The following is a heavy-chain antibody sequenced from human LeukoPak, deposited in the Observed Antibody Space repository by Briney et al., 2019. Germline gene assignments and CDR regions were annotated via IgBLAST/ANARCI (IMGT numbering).Heavy chain of an antibody. CDR3: ARVWQQLGSNFDY. Sequence: ASVKVSCKASGYTFTSYYMHWVRQAPGQGLEWMGWINPNSGGTNYAQKFQGRVTMTRDTSISTAYMELSRLRSDDTAVYYCARVWQQLGSNFDYWGQGTLVTVSS. D-gene: IGHD6-13*01. CDR2: INPNSGGT. CDR1: GYTFTSYY. V-gene: IGHV1-2*02. J-gene: IGHJ4*02.